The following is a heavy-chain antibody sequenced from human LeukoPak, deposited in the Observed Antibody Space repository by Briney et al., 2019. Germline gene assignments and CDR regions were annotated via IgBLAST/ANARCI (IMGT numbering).Heavy chain of an antibody. V-gene: IGHV3-49*04. CDR3: TRGGYCSSTTCFLFDY. CDR2: IKSKADGGTT. CDR1: GFTFGDYA. D-gene: IGHD2-2*01. Sequence: GGSLRLSCTASGFTFGDYAMSWVRQAPGKGREGVGFIKSKADGGTTEYAAAVKGRFTISRDDAKSMACRQMNSLKAEDTALYYCTRGGYCSSTTCFLFDYWGQGTLVTVSS. J-gene: IGHJ4*02.